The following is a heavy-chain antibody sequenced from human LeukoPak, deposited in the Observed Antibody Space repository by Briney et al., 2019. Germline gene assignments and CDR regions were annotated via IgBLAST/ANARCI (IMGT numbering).Heavy chain of an antibody. D-gene: IGHD3-3*01. CDR3: AREGILGDYDFRSGYYISAFDI. V-gene: IGHV4-59*08. CDR2: IYYSGST. J-gene: IGHJ3*02. CDR1: GGSISSYY. Sequence: SETLSLTCTVSGGSISSYYWSWIRQPPGKGLEWIGYIYYSGSTNYNPSLKSRVTISVDTSKNQFSLKLSSVTAADTAVYYCAREGILGDYDFRSGYYISAFDIWGQGTMVTVSS.